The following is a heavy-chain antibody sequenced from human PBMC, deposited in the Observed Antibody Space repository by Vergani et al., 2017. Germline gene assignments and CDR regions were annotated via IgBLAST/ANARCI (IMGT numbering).Heavy chain of an antibody. CDR3: ARGPGRPGYCSGGSCYGNWFDP. CDR2: ICHTEDT. J-gene: IGHJ5*02. Sequence: QVQLQESGPGLVKPPGTLSLTCAVSGDSISSNNCWTWVRQPPGRGLEWIGEICHTEDTKYSPSLKSRVTVSVDESRNLFSLRLNSVTAADTAVYYCARGPGRPGYCSGGSCYGNWFDPWGQGTLVTVSS. CDR1: GDSISSNNC. D-gene: IGHD2-15*01. V-gene: IGHV4-4*03.